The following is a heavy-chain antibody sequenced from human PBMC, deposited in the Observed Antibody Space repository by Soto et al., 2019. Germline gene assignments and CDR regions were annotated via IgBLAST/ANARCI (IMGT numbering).Heavy chain of an antibody. CDR3: ARASGQQLVTNNYYYGMDV. CDR2: IDPSDSYT. V-gene: IGHV5-10-1*01. CDR1: GYSFTSYW. Sequence: GESLKISCNGSGYSFTSYWISWVRQMPGKGLEWMGRIDPSDSYTNYSPSFQGHVTISADKSISTAYLQWSSLKASDTAMYYCARASGQQLVTNNYYYGMDVWGQGTTVTVSS. J-gene: IGHJ6*02. D-gene: IGHD6-13*01.